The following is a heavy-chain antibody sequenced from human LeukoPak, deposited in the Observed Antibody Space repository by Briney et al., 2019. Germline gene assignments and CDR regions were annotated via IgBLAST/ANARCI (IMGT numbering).Heavy chain of an antibody. J-gene: IGHJ4*02. V-gene: IGHV3-53*01. Sequence: GGSLRLSCAASGVTVSNNYMTWVRQAPGKGLEWVSVIYSGGTTYYADSVKGRFTISRDNSKNTVYLQMNSLRAEDTAVYYCAREAGYSLDYSGQGTLVSVSS. CDR3: AREAGYSLDY. CDR2: IYSGGTT. CDR1: GVTVSNNY. D-gene: IGHD5-18*01.